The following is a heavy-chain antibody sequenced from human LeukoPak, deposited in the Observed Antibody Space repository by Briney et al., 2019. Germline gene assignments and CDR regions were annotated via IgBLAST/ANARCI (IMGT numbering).Heavy chain of an antibody. D-gene: IGHD3-10*01. CDR1: GFTFSNYG. CDR2: TDTSGRYV. V-gene: IGHV3-21*06. J-gene: IGHJ3*02. Sequence: KPGGSLRLSCAASGFTFSNYGMNWVRQAPGKGLEWVSLTDTSGRYVYYGDSVKGRFTISRDNAKNLLFLQMNGLRAEDTALYYCARGRSITLLRGVAMSDGFDIWGQGAMVAVSS. CDR3: ARGRSITLLRGVAMSDGFDI.